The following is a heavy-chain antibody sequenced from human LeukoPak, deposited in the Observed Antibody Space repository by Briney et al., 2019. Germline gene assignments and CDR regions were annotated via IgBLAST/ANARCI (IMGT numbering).Heavy chain of an antibody. J-gene: IGHJ4*02. CDR1: GFAFSGYA. CDR2: ITRSSTTI. D-gene: IGHD4-23*01. V-gene: IGHV3-48*04. CDR3: AKVGWDETVVTPVRVFRGNYYFDY. Sequence: GGSLRLSCAASGFAFSGYAMSWVRQAPGKGLEWVSHITRSSTTIYYTDSVEGRFTVSRDNAKNSLYLQMNSLRAEDTALYYCAKVGWDETVVTPVRVFRGNYYFDYWGQGTLVTVSS.